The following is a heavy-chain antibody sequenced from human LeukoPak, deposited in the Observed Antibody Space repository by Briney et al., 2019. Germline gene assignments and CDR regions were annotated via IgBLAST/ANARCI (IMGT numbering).Heavy chain of an antibody. V-gene: IGHV3-23*01. CDR1: GFTFSSYA. J-gene: IGHJ4*02. CDR3: AKDGGLWVSAHWGDS. D-gene: IGHD7-27*01. CDR2: ASGSGGST. Sequence: GGSQRLSCAASGFTFSSYAMSWVRQAPGKGLEWVSAASGSGGSTYYADSVKGRFTISRDNSKNTLYLQMNSLRAEDTAVYYCAKDGGLWVSAHWGDSWGRGTLVTVSS.